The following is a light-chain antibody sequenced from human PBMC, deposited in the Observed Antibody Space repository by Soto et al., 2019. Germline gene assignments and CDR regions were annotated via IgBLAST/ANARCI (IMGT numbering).Light chain of an antibody. CDR1: QNISNY. Sequence: IVLTQSPSTLSLSPGKRATLSCRASQNISNYLIWYQQKPGQAPRLLIYDVSNRAAGIPARFSGSGSRTDFTLTISSLEPEDFAVYYCQQRSNWPRTFGQGTKVDIK. J-gene: IGKJ1*01. V-gene: IGKV3-11*01. CDR2: DVS. CDR3: QQRSNWPRT.